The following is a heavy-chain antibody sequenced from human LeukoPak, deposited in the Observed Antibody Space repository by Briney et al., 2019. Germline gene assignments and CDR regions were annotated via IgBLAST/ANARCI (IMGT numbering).Heavy chain of an antibody. CDR2: ISGDGGST. CDR1: GFTFDDYA. V-gene: IGHV3-43*02. CDR3: AKTRRQSWYYAFDI. Sequence: GGSLRLSCVASGFTFDDYAMHWVRQGPGKGLEWVSLISGDGGSTYYEDSVKGRFTISRDNSKNSLYLQMNSLRTEDTALYYCAKTRRQSWYYAFDIWGQGTMVTVSP. D-gene: IGHD6-13*01. J-gene: IGHJ3*02.